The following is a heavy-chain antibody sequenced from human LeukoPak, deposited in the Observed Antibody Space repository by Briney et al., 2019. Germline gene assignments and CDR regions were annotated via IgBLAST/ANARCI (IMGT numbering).Heavy chain of an antibody. J-gene: IGHJ4*02. D-gene: IGHD3-9*01. Sequence: AASVTVSCKASGYTFTGYYMHWVRQAPGQGLEWMGWINPNSGGTNYAQKFQGRVTMTRDTSISTAYMELSRLRSDDTAVYYCAREGWDYDILTGYYVRESYFDYWGQGTLVTVSS. CDR1: GYTFTGYY. V-gene: IGHV1-2*02. CDR2: INPNSGGT. CDR3: AREGWDYDILTGYYVRESYFDY.